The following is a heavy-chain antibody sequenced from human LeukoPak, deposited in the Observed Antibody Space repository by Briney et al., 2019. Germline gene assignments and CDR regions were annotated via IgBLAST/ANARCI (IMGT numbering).Heavy chain of an antibody. Sequence: RSQTLSLTCAISGYTFSSNSAAWDWIRQSPSRGLEWLGRTYYRSKWFNDYAVSVKSRITINPDTSKNQFSLQLNSVTPEDPCLNYYARAGDISGYFSDYWGQGTLVTVSS. J-gene: IGHJ4*02. D-gene: IGHD3-22*01. V-gene: IGHV6-1*01. CDR1: GYTFSSNSAA. CDR2: TYYRSKWFN. CDR3: ARAGDISGYFSDY.